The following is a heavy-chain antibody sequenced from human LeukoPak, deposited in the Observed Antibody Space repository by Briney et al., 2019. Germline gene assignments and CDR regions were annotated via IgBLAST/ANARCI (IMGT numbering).Heavy chain of an antibody. J-gene: IGHJ6*03. CDR1: GYTFTGYY. Sequence: ASVKVSCKASGYTFTGYYMHWVRQAPGQGLEWMGWINPNSGGTNYAQKFQGRVTMTRDTSIGTAYMELSRLRSDDTAVYYCAREHLSTVTTYLYYYYYMDVWGKGTTVTVSS. CDR3: AREHLSTVTTYLYYYYYMDV. CDR2: INPNSGGT. V-gene: IGHV1-2*02. D-gene: IGHD4-17*01.